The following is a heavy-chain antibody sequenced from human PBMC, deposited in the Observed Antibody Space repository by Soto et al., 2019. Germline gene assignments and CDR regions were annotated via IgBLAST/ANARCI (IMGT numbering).Heavy chain of an antibody. Sequence: GGSLRLSCAGSGFTFGTYSMNWVRQAAGKGLEWIAYISYDSDTIQYADSVKGRFTISRDNAKNSLYLQMNSLRDEDTAIYYCAKKVNSGPGSQYFDYWGQGTLVTVSS. CDR2: ISYDSDTI. CDR3: AKKVNSGPGSQYFDY. J-gene: IGHJ4*02. D-gene: IGHD3-10*01. CDR1: GFTFGTYS. V-gene: IGHV3-48*02.